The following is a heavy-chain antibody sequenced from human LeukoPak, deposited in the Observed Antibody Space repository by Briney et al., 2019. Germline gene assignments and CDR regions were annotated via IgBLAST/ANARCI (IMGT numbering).Heavy chain of an antibody. CDR2: IYFSGST. CDR1: GGSLSSYY. D-gene: IGHD3-9*01. J-gene: IGHJ6*03. CDR3: ARFEGYYYMDV. V-gene: IGHV4-59*08. Sequence: AETLSLTCSVSGGSLSSYYWTWLRQPPGKGLEWIGCIYFSGSTTYNPSLKSRVTISVDTSKNQFSLNLNSVTAADTAMYYCARFEGYYYMDVWGKGTTVTVSS.